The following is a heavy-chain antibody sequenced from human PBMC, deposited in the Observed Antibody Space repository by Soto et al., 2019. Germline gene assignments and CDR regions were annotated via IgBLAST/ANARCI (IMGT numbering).Heavy chain of an antibody. J-gene: IGHJ4*02. V-gene: IGHV5-51*01. CDR2: ILPGNSAT. Sequence: EVQLVQSGAEVKKPGESLKISCKGSGYIFANYWIGWVRQMPGKGLEYMGIILPGNSATRYSPSFQGQGTFSADKSISTAYLQWSSLEVSDTAMYYCARHYRDPSGSRLFDFWGQGTLVTVSS. D-gene: IGHD5-12*01. CDR1: GYIFANYW. CDR3: ARHYRDPSGSRLFDF.